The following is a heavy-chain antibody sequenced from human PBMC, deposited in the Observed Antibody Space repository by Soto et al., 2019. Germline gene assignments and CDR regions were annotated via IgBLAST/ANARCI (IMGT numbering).Heavy chain of an antibody. V-gene: IGHV1-8*01. D-gene: IGHD3-16*01. J-gene: IGHJ5*02. Sequence: ASVKVSCKASGYSFTNNDVSWVRQATGQGLEWMGWMNPGSGDTGYAQKFQGRVTMTRDISIATAYMELSSLRSDDTAIYYCARMATFGSLNWFDPWGQGTMVTVYS. CDR2: MNPGSGDT. CDR3: ARMATFGSLNWFDP. CDR1: GYSFTNND.